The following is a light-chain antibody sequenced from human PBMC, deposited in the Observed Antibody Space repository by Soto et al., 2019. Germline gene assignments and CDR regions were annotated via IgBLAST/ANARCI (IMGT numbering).Light chain of an antibody. CDR3: LQCFSFPWT. CDR2: WAS. J-gene: IGKJ1*01. V-gene: IGKV4-1*01. Sequence: DIVMTQSPDSLAVSLGERATINCKSSQSVLYSSNNKNYLAWYQQRPGQPPNLLIYWASTRESGGPDRFSGSGSGTDFTLPLSGVQAEDVANYYFLQCFSFPWTFGQGTKVEIK. CDR1: QSVLYSSNNKNY.